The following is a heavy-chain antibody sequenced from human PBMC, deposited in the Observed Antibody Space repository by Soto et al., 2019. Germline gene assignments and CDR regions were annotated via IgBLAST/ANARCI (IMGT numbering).Heavy chain of an antibody. CDR2: ISYDGSNK. Sequence: QVQLVESGGGVVQPGRSLRLSCAASGFTFSSYAMHWVRQAPGKGLEWVAVISYDGSNKYYADSVKGRFTISRDNSKNTLYLQMNSLRAEDTAVYYCARDKTSGGYVPGGYFDYWGQGTLVTVSS. CDR1: GFTFSSYA. J-gene: IGHJ4*02. CDR3: ARDKTSGGYVPGGYFDY. V-gene: IGHV3-30-3*01. D-gene: IGHD5-12*01.